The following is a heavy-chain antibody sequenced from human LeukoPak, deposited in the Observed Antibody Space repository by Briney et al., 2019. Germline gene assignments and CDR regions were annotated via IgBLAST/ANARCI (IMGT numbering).Heavy chain of an antibody. CDR1: GFTFSSYA. J-gene: IGHJ3*02. CDR2: ISYDGSTK. Sequence: GGSLRLSCAASGFTFSSYAMHWVRQAPGKGLEWVAVISYDGSTKYYADSVKGRFTISRDNSKNTLYVQMNSVRAEDTAVYYCARIAAAGNRLDAFDIWGQGTMVTVSS. CDR3: ARIAAAGNRLDAFDI. D-gene: IGHD6-13*01. V-gene: IGHV3-30*04.